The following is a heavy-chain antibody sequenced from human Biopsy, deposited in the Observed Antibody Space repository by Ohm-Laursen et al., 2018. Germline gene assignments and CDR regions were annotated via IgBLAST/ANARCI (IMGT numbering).Heavy chain of an antibody. CDR3: ARGEVTFGELIVSLDS. CDR2: VSPMFGAT. D-gene: IGHD3-16*02. Sequence: ASSVKVSCKASGGTFSSFIIAWVRQAPGQGLEWMGEVSPMFGATKRAQKFQGRVTITAELSRSTVYMELSSLRSDDTAVYYCARGEVTFGELIVSLDSWGQGTLVAVSS. J-gene: IGHJ4*02. V-gene: IGHV1-69*01. CDR1: GGTFSSFI.